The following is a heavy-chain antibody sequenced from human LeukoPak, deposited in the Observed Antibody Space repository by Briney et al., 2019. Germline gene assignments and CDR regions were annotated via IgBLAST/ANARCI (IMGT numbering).Heavy chain of an antibody. Sequence: ASVKVSCKASVYSFTSYGISWVRPAPGQGLEWMGWISAYNGNTNYAQKLQARVTMTTDTSTSTAYMELRSLRSDDTAVYYCARGGTVSGWYGVPFDYWGQGTLVTVSS. D-gene: IGHD6-19*01. V-gene: IGHV1-18*01. J-gene: IGHJ4*02. CDR2: ISAYNGNT. CDR1: VYSFTSYG. CDR3: ARGGTVSGWYGVPFDY.